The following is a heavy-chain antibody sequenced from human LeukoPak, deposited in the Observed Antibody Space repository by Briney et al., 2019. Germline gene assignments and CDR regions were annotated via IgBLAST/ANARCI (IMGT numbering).Heavy chain of an antibody. CDR3: ARRSFGSASPLRMDA. D-gene: IGHD3-10*01. V-gene: IGHV4-59*08. CDR2: IYYSGST. CDR1: GGSISSYY. J-gene: IGHJ6*02. Sequence: SETLSLTCTVSGGSISSYYWTWIRQPPGKGLEWIGYIYYSGSTSYNPSLKSRLTISVDRSKNQFSLKLSSVTAADTAVYYCARRSFGSASPLRMDAWGQGTTVTVSS.